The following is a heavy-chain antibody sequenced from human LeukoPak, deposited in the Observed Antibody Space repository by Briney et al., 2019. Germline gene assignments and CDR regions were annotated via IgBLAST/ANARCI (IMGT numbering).Heavy chain of an antibody. CDR1: GYSFTSYW. V-gene: IGHV5-51*01. Sequence: GESLKISCKGSGYSFTSYWIGWVRQMPRKGLEWMGIIYPGDSDTRYSPSFQGQVTISADKSISTAYLQWSSLKASDTAMYYCARHALSSSWAGGYFDYWGQGTLVTVSS. D-gene: IGHD6-13*01. CDR2: IYPGDSDT. J-gene: IGHJ4*02. CDR3: ARHALSSSWAGGYFDY.